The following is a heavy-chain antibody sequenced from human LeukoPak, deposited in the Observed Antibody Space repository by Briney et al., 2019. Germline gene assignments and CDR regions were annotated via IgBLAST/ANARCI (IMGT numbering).Heavy chain of an antibody. CDR3: LKGLHSSSWNDAFDI. D-gene: IGHD3-22*01. CDR2: IRYDGSNK. V-gene: IGHV3-30*02. J-gene: IGHJ3*02. CDR1: GFNFNYYG. Sequence: PGGSLRLSCAASGFNFNYYGMHWVRQAPGKGLEWLAFIRYDGSNKYYADSVKGRFTISRDNSENTVYMQMSSLRLEDTAVYYCLKGLHSSSWNDAFDIWGQGTTVIVSS.